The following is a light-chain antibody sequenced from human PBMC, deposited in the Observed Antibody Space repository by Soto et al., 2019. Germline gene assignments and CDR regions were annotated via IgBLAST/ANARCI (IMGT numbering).Light chain of an antibody. V-gene: IGKV2-28*01. CDR2: LGS. CDR1: QSLLHSNGYNY. Sequence: DILMTQSPLSLPVTPGEPASISCRSSQSLLHSNGYNYLDWYLQKPGQPPQLLIYLGSIRASGVPDRFRGGGSGTDFTLKISRVEAEDVGVYYCMQCLQTPYTFGQGTKLQI. CDR3: MQCLQTPYT. J-gene: IGKJ2*01.